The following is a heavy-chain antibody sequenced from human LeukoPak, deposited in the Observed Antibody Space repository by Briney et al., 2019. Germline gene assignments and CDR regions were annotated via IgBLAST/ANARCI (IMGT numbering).Heavy chain of an antibody. J-gene: IGHJ6*02. Sequence: GGSLRLSCAASGFTFSSYGMHWVRQAPGKGLEWMAVISYDGSSKYYADFVKGRFTISRDNSKNTLYLQMNSLRAEDTAVYYCAKDPTPYYNFYGMDVWGQGTTVTVSS. CDR1: GFTFSSYG. CDR2: ISYDGSSK. V-gene: IGHV3-30*18. CDR3: AKDPTPYYNFYGMDV.